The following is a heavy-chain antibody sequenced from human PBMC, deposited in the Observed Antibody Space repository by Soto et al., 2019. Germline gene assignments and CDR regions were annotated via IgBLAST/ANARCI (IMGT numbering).Heavy chain of an antibody. CDR3: AIKIILEWQPSYTSYGRDV. CDR2: IIPIFGTA. D-gene: IGHD3-3*01. CDR1: GGTFSSYA. Sequence: GAPVKVSCKASGGTFSSYAISWVRQAPGQGLEWMGGIIPIFGTANYAQKFQGRVTITADESTSTAYMELSSLRSEDTAVYYCAIKIILEWQPSYTSYGRDVWGQGTTVTVS. J-gene: IGHJ6*02. V-gene: IGHV1-69*13.